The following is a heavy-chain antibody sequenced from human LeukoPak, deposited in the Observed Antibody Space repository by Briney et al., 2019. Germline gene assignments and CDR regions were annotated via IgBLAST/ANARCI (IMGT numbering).Heavy chain of an antibody. CDR3: ARDEGVAGPAFDY. J-gene: IGHJ4*02. CDR1: GFTFSSYE. D-gene: IGHD6-19*01. V-gene: IGHV3-48*03. Sequence: GGSLRLSCAASGFTFSSYEMNWVRQAPGKGLEWVSYISSSGSTIYYADSVKGRFTISRDNAKNSLYLQMNSLRAEDTAVYYCARDEGVAGPAFDYWGQGTLVTVSS. CDR2: ISSSGSTI.